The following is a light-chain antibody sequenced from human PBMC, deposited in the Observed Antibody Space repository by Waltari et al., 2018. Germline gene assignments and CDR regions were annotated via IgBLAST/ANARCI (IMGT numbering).Light chain of an antibody. V-gene: IGLV1-40*01. Sequence: QSVLTQPPSVSGAPGQRVTISCTGSGSNIGAGFDVHWYQQLPGTAPKPLVYGNNSRPSGVPDRFSASKSGTSAPLAITGLQAEDEADYYCQSYDSSLTGSWVFGGGTKLTVL. CDR3: QSYDSSLTGSWV. J-gene: IGLJ3*02. CDR2: GNN. CDR1: GSNIGAGFD.